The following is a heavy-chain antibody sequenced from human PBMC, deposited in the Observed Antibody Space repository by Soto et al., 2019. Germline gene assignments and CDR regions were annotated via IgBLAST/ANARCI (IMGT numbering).Heavy chain of an antibody. CDR1: GYTFTDYG. J-gene: IGHJ5*02. CDR3: AKTGGWNGFAP. CDR2: ISPYTGDT. Sequence: QVQLVQSGAEVKKPGASVKVSCKASGYTFTDYGISWVRQAPGQGLEWMGWISPYTGDTKYPQRLQGRVTVPADTPTSTAYMELRSLKSDDTAVYYCAKTGGWNGFAPWGQGNLVSVSS. V-gene: IGHV1-18*01. D-gene: IGHD6-19*01.